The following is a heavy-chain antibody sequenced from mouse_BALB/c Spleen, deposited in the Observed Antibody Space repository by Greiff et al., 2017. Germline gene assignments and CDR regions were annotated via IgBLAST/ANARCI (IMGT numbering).Heavy chain of an antibody. J-gene: IGHJ1*01. CDR3: ARRVYGSSHWYFDV. CDR2: IYWDDDK. D-gene: IGHD1-1*01. V-gene: IGHV8-12*01. Sequence: QVTLNESGPGILQPSQTLSLTCSFSGFSLSTSGMGVSWIRQPSGKGLEWLAHIYWDDDKRYNPSLKSRLTISKDTSRNQVFLKLTSVDTADTATYYCARRVYGSSHWYFDVWGAGTTVTVSS. CDR1: GFSLSTSGMG.